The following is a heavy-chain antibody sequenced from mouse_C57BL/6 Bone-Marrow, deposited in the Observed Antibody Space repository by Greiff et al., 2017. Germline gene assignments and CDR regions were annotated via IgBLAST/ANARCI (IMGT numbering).Heavy chain of an antibody. CDR3: ARHYDYAWFAY. D-gene: IGHD2-4*01. J-gene: IGHJ3*01. Sequence: VQVVESGAELARPGASVKLSCKASGYTFTSYGISWVKQRTGQGLEWIGEIYPRSGNTYYNEKFKGKATLTADKSSSTAYMELRSLTSEDSAVYFCARHYDYAWFAYWGQGTLVTVSA. CDR2: IYPRSGNT. V-gene: IGHV1-81*01. CDR1: GYTFTSYG.